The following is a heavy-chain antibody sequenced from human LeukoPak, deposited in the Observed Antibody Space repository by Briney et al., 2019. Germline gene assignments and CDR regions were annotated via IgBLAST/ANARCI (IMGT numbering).Heavy chain of an antibody. Sequence: PGGSLRLSCVASGFTFSIHWMTWVRQAPGKGLEWVATIKPDGNDKFFVDSVKGRFTISRDNAKTSLFLQMNSLRAEDTAIYYCTTSDCGYWGQGALVTVSS. D-gene: IGHD2-21*02. J-gene: IGHJ4*02. CDR3: TTSDCGY. CDR1: GFTFSIHW. CDR2: IKPDGNDK. V-gene: IGHV3-7*03.